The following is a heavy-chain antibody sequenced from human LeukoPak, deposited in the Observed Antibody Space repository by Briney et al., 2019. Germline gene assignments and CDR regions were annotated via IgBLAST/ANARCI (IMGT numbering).Heavy chain of an antibody. J-gene: IGHJ1*01. Sequence: GGSLRLSCAASGFTFSSYGMHWVRQSPGKGLAWVAFIRDNGNNEYSADSVRGRFTISRDNSRNTLYLQMNSLRPEDTAVYYCAKGGTIYHLLSADYFHHWGQGTLVTVSS. CDR1: GFTFSSYG. D-gene: IGHD2-2*01. V-gene: IGHV3-30*02. CDR2: IRDNGNNE. CDR3: AKGGTIYHLLSADYFHH.